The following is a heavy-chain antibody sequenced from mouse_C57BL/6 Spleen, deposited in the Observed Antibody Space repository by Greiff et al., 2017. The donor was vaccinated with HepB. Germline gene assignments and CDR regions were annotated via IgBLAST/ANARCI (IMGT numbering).Heavy chain of an antibody. V-gene: IGHV1-50*01. J-gene: IGHJ2*01. CDR2: IDPSDSYT. CDR3: ARYSNYYFDY. Sequence: QVQLQQPGAELVKPGASVKLSCKASGYTFTSYWMQWVKQRPGQGLEWIGEIDPSDSYTNYNQKFKGKATLTVDTSSSTAYMQLTSLTSEDSAVDYCARYSNYYFDYWGQGTTLTVSS. CDR1: GYTFTSYW. D-gene: IGHD2-5*01.